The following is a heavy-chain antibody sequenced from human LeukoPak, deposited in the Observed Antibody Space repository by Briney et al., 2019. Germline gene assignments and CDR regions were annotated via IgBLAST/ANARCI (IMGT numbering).Heavy chain of an antibody. CDR2: IFPADSDT. CDR1: GYSFTSYW. J-gene: IGHJ1*01. CDR3: ARQTHSNYGGGTEYFQH. D-gene: IGHD4-11*01. V-gene: IGHV5-51*01. Sequence: GESLKISRKGSGYSFTSYWIGWVRQMPGKGLEWMGIIFPADSDTRYSPSFQGQVTISADKSISTAYLQWSSLKASDTAMYYCARQTHSNYGGGTEYFQHWGQGTLVTVSS.